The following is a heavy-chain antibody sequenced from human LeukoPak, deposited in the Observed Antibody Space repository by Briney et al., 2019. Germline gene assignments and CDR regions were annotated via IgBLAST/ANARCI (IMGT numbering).Heavy chain of an antibody. CDR2: INPNSGGT. CDR3: AKGGGPTTVTTGWFDP. CDR1: GYTFTGYY. J-gene: IGHJ5*02. D-gene: IGHD4-17*01. Sequence: ASVKVSCKASGYTFTGYYMHWVRQAPGQGLEWMGWINPNSGGTNYAQKFQGRVTMTRDTSISTAYMELSSLRSEDTAVYYCAKGGGPTTVTTGWFDPWGQGTLVTVSS. V-gene: IGHV1-2*02.